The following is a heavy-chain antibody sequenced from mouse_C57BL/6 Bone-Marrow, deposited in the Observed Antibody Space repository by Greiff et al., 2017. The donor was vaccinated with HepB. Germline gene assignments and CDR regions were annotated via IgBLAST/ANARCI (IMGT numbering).Heavy chain of an antibody. D-gene: IGHD1-1*01. CDR1: GYSITSGYY. Sequence: EVKLQESGPGLVKPSQSLSLTCSVTGYSITSGYYWNWIRQFPGNKLEWMGYISYDGSNNYNPSLKNRISITRDTSKNQFFLKLNSVTTEDTATYYCARGSSYNFDYWGQGTTLTVSS. CDR2: ISYDGSN. CDR3: ARGSSYNFDY. V-gene: IGHV3-6*01. J-gene: IGHJ2*01.